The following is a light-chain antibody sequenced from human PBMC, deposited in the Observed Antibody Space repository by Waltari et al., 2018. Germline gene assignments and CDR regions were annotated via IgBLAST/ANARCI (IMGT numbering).Light chain of an antibody. V-gene: IGKV3-15*01. CDR3: QQYNNWPRT. J-gene: IGKJ1*01. Sequence: EIVMTQSPATLSVSPGERATLSCRASQSVSSISAWYQQKPGQAPRLLIYGASTRATGIPARFSGSGSGTEFTLTISSMQSEDFAVYYCQQYNNWPRTFGQGTKVEIK. CDR2: GAS. CDR1: QSVSSI.